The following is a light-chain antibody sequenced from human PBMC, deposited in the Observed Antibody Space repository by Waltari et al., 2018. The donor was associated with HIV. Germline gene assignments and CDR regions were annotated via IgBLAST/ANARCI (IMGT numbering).Light chain of an antibody. CDR2: GTS. V-gene: IGKV3-20*01. CDR1: QSVGSSD. CDR3: QQYGSSPWT. J-gene: IGKJ1*01. Sequence: EIVLTQSPGTLSMSPGESATLSCRASQSVGSSDLAWYQQKPGQAPRPLLYGTSNRATGTPDRFSGSGSATDFILTINRLEPEDFAVYHCQQYGSSPWTFGQGTKVEIK.